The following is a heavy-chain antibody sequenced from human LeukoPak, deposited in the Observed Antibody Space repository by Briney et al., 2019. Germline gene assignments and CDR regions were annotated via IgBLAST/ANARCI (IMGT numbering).Heavy chain of an antibody. V-gene: IGHV3-48*03. CDR3: ARDPPYCSSTSCYLWFDGMDV. J-gene: IGHJ6*04. CDR2: ISSSGSTI. D-gene: IGHD2-2*01. CDR1: GFTFSSYE. Sequence: PGGSLRLSCAASGFTFSSYEMNWVRQAPGKGLEWVSYISSSGSTIYCADSVKGRFTISRDNAKNSLYLQMNSLRAEDTAVYYCARDPPYCSSTSCYLWFDGMDVWGKGTTVTVSS.